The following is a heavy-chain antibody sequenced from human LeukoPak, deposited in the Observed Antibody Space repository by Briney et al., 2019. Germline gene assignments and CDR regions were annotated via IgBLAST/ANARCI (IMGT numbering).Heavy chain of an antibody. Sequence: GGSLRLSCAASGFTFSSYAMSWVRQAPGKGLEWVSAISGSGVGTYDADSVKGRFTISRDNSKNTLYLQMNSLRAEDTAVYYCAKDWSSSSVGRFDYWGQGTLVTVSS. CDR3: AKDWSSSSVGRFDY. D-gene: IGHD6-6*01. CDR2: ISGSGVGT. J-gene: IGHJ4*02. CDR1: GFTFSSYA. V-gene: IGHV3-23*01.